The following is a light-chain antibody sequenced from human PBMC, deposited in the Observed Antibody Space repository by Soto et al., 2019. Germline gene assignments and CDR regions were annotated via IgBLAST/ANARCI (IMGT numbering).Light chain of an antibody. CDR2: AAS. V-gene: IGKV1-39*01. CDR3: QQSYSTPVT. CDR1: QSISSY. J-gene: IGKJ4*01. Sequence: DIQMTQSPSSLSASVGDRLTITCRASQSISSYLNWYQQKPGKAPKLLIYAASSLQSGVPSRFSGSGSGTHFTLAISSLQPEDFATYYCQQSYSTPVTFGGGTKVDIK.